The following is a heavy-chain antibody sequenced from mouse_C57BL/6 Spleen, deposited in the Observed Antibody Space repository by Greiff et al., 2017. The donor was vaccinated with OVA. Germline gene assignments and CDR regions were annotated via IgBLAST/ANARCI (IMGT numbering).Heavy chain of an antibody. J-gene: IGHJ1*03. CDR2: INPSSGYT. D-gene: IGHD1-1*01. CDR1: GYTFTSYT. Sequence: QVQLQQSGAELARPGASVKMSCKASGYTFTSYTMHWGKQRPGQGLEWIGYINPSSGYTKYNQKFKDKATLTADKSSSTAYMQLSSLTSVDSAVYYCARMDTTVDWYFDVWGTGTTVTVSS. CDR3: ARMDTTVDWYFDV. V-gene: IGHV1-4*01.